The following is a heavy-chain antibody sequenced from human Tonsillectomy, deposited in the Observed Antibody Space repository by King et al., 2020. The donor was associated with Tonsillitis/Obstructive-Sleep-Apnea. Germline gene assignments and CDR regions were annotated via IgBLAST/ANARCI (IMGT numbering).Heavy chain of an antibody. CDR1: GYTFTSYD. J-gene: IGHJ4*02. D-gene: IGHD2-8*01. Sequence: QLVQSGAEVKKPGASVKVSCKASGYTFTSYDINWVRQATGQGLEWMGWMNPNSGNTGYAQKFQGRVTMTRNTSISTAYMELSSLRSEDTAVYYCARGVLCTNGVCYLHHDYWGQGTLVTVSS. V-gene: IGHV1-8*01. CDR3: ARGVLCTNGVCYLHHDY. CDR2: MNPNSGNT.